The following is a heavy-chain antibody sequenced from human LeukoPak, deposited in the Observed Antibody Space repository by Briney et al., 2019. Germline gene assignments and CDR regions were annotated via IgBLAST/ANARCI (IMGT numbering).Heavy chain of an antibody. J-gene: IGHJ4*02. D-gene: IGHD2-2*01. V-gene: IGHV1-18*01. CDR3: ARGSPYCSSTSCYVGDY. CDR2: ISAYNGNT. CDR1: GYTFTSYG. Sequence: ASVKVSCKASGYTFTSYGISWVRQAPRQGLEWMGWISAYNGNTNYAQKLQGRVTMTTDTSTSTAYMELRSLRSDDTAVYYCARGSPYCSSTSCYVGDYWGQGTLVTVSS.